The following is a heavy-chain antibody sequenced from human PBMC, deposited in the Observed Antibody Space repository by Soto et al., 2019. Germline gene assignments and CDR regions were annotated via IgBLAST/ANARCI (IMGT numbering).Heavy chain of an antibody. CDR3: ARDDGVVITRKIDY. Sequence: GGSLRLSCAASGFTFSSYAMHWVRQAPGKGLEWVAVISYDGSNKYYADSVKGRFTISRDNSKNTQYLQMNSLRAEDTAVYYCARDDGVVITRKIDYWGQGTLVTVSS. D-gene: IGHD3-3*01. CDR2: ISYDGSNK. J-gene: IGHJ4*02. CDR1: GFTFSSYA. V-gene: IGHV3-30-3*01.